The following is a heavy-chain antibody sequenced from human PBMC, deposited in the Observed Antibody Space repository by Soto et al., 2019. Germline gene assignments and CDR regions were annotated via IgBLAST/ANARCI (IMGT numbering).Heavy chain of an antibody. CDR2: IIPIFGTA. D-gene: IGHD2-15*01. CDR3: ARDGGDCSGGSCYSRYNWFDP. J-gene: IGHJ5*02. Sequence: QVQLVQSGAEVKKPGSSVKVSCKASGGTFSSYAISWVRQAPGQGLEWMGGIIPIFGTANYAQKFQGRVTITADESTSKAYMELSSLRSEDTAVYYCARDGGDCSGGSCYSRYNWFDPWGQGTLVTVSS. CDR1: GGTFSSYA. V-gene: IGHV1-69*01.